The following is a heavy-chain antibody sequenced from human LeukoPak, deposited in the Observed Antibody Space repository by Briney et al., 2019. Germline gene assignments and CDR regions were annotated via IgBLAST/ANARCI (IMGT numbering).Heavy chain of an antibody. J-gene: IGHJ4*02. Sequence: LSGGSLGLSCAASGFTFSTYSMNWVRQAPGKGLEWVAIVSDDGSNEFYADSVKGRFAISRDNSENTLYLQMNSLRADDTAVYFCARGTTSGTHTHHYWGQGTLVTVSS. V-gene: IGHV3-30*03. CDR2: VSDDGSNE. D-gene: IGHD1-1*01. CDR1: GFTFSTYS. CDR3: ARGTTSGTHTHHY.